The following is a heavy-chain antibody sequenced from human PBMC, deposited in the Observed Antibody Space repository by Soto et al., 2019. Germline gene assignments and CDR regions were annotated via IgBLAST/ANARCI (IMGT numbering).Heavy chain of an antibody. J-gene: IGHJ6*02. CDR1: EFTFSNHG. CDR2: IWYDGSNK. CDR3: ARDNFYYYGLDV. V-gene: IGHV3-33*01. Sequence: GGSLRLSCAASEFTFSNHGMHWVRQAPGKGLEWVAVIWYDGSNKNYADSVKGRFTISRDNSKNTLYLHMNSLRVEDTAVYYCARDNFYYYGLDVWGQGTTVTVSS.